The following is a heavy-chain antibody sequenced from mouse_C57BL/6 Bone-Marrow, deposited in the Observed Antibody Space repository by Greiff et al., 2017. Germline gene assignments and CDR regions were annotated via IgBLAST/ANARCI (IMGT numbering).Heavy chain of an antibody. CDR3: AREGLTSLIGDY. J-gene: IGHJ4*01. Sequence: EVQVVESGPGLVKPSQSLSLTCSVTGYSITSGYYWNWIRQFPGNKLEWMGYISYDGSNNSNPSLKNRISITRDTSKNQFFLKLNSVTTEDTATYYCAREGLTSLIGDYWGQGTSVTVSS. CDR1: GYSITSGYY. CDR2: ISYDGSN. V-gene: IGHV3-6*01. D-gene: IGHD2-14*01.